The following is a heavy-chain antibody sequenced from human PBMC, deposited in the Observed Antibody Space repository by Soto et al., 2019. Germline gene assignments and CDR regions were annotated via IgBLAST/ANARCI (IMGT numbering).Heavy chain of an antibody. J-gene: IGHJ4*02. CDR1: GGYLSSVFYS. Sequence: SQTLSLTCAFSGGYLSSVFYSLSWIRPPPGKGLEWIGYMYHSGTTYYNPSLKSRLTMSVDTSKNHFSLNLSSVTAADTAVYYCARRTGSSTYYFDYWGQGALVTGSS. D-gene: IGHD6-6*01. CDR2: MYHSGTT. V-gene: IGHV4-30-2*03. CDR3: ARRTGSSTYYFDY.